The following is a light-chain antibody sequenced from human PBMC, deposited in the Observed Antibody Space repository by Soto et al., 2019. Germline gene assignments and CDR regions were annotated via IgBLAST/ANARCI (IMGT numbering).Light chain of an antibody. Sequence: DIQMTQSPTSVSASVGDRVTITCRASQDISSSLAWYQQEPGKAPKLLIYAASSLQSGVPSRFSGSGSGTDFTLTISSLQPEDIATYYCQQANSFPLTFGGGTKVEIK. CDR2: AAS. V-gene: IGKV1D-12*01. CDR1: QDISSS. J-gene: IGKJ4*01. CDR3: QQANSFPLT.